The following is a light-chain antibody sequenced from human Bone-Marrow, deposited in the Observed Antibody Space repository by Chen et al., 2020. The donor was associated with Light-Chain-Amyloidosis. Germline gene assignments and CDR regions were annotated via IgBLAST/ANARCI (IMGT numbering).Light chain of an antibody. CDR3: QSYEDGLSLYAV. CDR2: SNT. J-gene: IGLJ2*01. Sequence: QSVLPHPPSVLGAPGQRVPISCPGSASNIGTGYEDHWYQQLPGTAPRLLIYSNTNRPSGVPDRFSGSVSDTAASLAISGLQDEDEAYYYGQSYEDGLSLYAVFGGGTKLTVL. V-gene: IGLV1-40*01. CDR1: ASNIGTGYE.